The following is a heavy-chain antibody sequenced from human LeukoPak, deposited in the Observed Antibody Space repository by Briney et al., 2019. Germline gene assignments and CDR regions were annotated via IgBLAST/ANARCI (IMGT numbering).Heavy chain of an antibody. J-gene: IGHJ4*02. CDR3: ARQRRALYYYDSSGQFLFDY. CDR2: INHSGST. V-gene: IGHV4-34*01. CDR1: GGSFSSYY. Sequence: SETLSLTCAVYGGSFSSYYWSWIRQPPGKGLEWIGEINHSGSTNYNPSLKSRVTISVDTSKNQFSLKLSSVTAADTAVYYCARQRRALYYYDSSGQFLFDYSRQGTLVTVSS. D-gene: IGHD3-22*01.